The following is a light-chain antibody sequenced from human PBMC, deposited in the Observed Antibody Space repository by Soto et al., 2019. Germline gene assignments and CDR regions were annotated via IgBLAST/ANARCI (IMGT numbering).Light chain of an antibody. CDR2: LNSDGSH. Sequence: QLVLTQSPSASASLGASVKLTCTLSSGHSSYAIAWHQQQPEKGPRYLMKLNSDGSHSKGDGIPDRFSGSSSGAERYLTICSLQSEDEADYYCQTWGTGHVVFGGGTKVTVL. V-gene: IGLV4-69*01. CDR3: QTWGTGHVV. CDR1: SGHSSYA. J-gene: IGLJ2*01.